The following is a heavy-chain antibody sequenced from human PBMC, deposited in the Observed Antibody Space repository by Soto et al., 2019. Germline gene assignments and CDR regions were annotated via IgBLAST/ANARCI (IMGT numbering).Heavy chain of an antibody. CDR2: IYYSGST. D-gene: IGHD2-21*02. J-gene: IGHJ6*02. CDR3: ARDRTVVTRDYYYYYGMDV. CDR1: GGSISSYY. Sequence: SDTLYLTCTVSGGSISSYYWIWIRQPPGKGLEWIGYIYYSGSTNYNPSLKSRVTISVDTSKNQFSLKLSSVTAADTAVYYCARDRTVVTRDYYYYYGMDVWGQGTTVTVSS. V-gene: IGHV4-59*01.